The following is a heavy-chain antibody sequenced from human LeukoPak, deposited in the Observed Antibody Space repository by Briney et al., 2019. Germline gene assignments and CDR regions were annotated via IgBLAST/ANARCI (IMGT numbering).Heavy chain of an antibody. J-gene: IGHJ5*02. D-gene: IGHD1-26*01. Sequence: GGSLRLSCAASGFTFSSYGMTWVRQAPGKGLEWVSYISSSSSTIYYADSVKGRFTISRDNAKNSLYLQMNSLRAEDTAVYYCAKSGGFFDTWGQGTLVTVSS. CDR2: ISSSSSTI. V-gene: IGHV3-48*01. CDR3: AKSGGFFDT. CDR1: GFTFSSYG.